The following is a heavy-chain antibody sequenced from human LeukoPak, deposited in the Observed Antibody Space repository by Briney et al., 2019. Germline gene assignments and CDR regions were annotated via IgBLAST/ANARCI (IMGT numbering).Heavy chain of an antibody. CDR1: GFTVSSNY. CDR3: ARHGVVRYIDD. V-gene: IGHV3-53*01. J-gene: IGHJ4*02. Sequence: PGGSQCLACAASGFTVSSNYVSWARQAPGKGLEWVSVIHSDGKTYYADSVKGRFTISRDSSPNTLYLQMNSLRAEDTAVYYCARHGVVRYIDDWGEGTGDTVSS. D-gene: IGHD3-9*01. CDR2: IHSDGKT.